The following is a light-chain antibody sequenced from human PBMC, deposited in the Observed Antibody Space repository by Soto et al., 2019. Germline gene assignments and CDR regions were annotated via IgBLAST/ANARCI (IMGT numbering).Light chain of an antibody. CDR3: QQYYNWPAYT. CDR1: ETVRTN. J-gene: IGKJ2*01. CDR2: GAS. Sequence: IVMTQSPVTLSESPGERVTLYCGASETVRTNLAWFQQKPGQTPRLLIFGASTRATGIPTRFTGSGSETEFTLTIDSLQSEDLAVYYCQQYYNWPAYTFGQGTKLEI. V-gene: IGKV3-15*01.